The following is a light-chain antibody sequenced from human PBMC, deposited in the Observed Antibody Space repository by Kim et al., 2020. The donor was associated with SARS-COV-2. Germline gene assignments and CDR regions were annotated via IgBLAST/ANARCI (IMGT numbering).Light chain of an antibody. CDR1: QNVLTNY. V-gene: IGKV3-20*01. CDR3: QQYGGSPMYS. Sequence: SPGESATLSCRASQNVLTNYLAWYQQKPGQAPRLLIYGTSTRATDIPDRFSGSGSGTDFTLTISRLEPEDFALYYCQQYGGSPMYSFGPGTKLEI. J-gene: IGKJ2*03. CDR2: GTS.